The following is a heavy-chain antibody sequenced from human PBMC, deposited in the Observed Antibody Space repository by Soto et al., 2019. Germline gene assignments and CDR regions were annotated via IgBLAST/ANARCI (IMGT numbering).Heavy chain of an antibody. V-gene: IGHV3-23*01. D-gene: IGHD1-1*01. CDR1: GFTFNNYA. Sequence: PGGSLRLSCAASGFTFNNYAMSWVRQAPGKGLEWVSSISGSGINTYYADSVKGRFTISRDNSKNTLYLQMNSLRAEDTAVYYCAKYANYENATTWGGDLDSWGQGTLVTVSS. CDR3: AKYANYENATTWGGDLDS. CDR2: ISGSGINT. J-gene: IGHJ4*02.